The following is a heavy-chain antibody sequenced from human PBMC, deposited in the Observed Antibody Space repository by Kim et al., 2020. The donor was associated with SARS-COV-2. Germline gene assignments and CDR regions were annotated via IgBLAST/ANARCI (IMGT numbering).Heavy chain of an antibody. V-gene: IGHV2-70*01. D-gene: IGHD3-10*01. CDR1: GFSLSTSGMC. CDR3: ARIKRGLLWFGDYGMDV. J-gene: IGHJ6*02. Sequence: SGPTLVNPTQTLTLTCTFSGFSLSTSGMCVSWIRQPPGKALEWLALIDWNDDKYYSTSLKTTLTISKDTSKNQVVLTMTNMDPVDTATYYCARIKRGLLWFGDYGMDVWGQGTTVTVSS. CDR2: IDWNDDK.